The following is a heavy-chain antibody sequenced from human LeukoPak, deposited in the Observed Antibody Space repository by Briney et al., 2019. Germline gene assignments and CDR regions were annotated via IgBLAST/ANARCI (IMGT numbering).Heavy chain of an antibody. J-gene: IGHJ6*03. CDR1: GYAFTTYD. CDR3: ARGPGYCSGGSCYGYYYYMDV. CDR2: VNPNRGTT. D-gene: IGHD2-15*01. V-gene: IGHV1-8*01. Sequence: ASVKVSCKASGYAFTTYDINWVRQAPGQGLEWMGWVNPNRGTTGYAQSFQGRVTMTRETSISTVYMELSNLRSEDTAVYYCARGPGYCSGGSCYGYYYYMDVWGKGTTVTVSS.